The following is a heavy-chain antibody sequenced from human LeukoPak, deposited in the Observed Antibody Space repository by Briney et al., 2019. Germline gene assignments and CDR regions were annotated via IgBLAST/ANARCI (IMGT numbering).Heavy chain of an antibody. CDR3: ARDHSGIAAAVGVAERTNDAFDI. V-gene: IGHV1-2*04. J-gene: IGHJ3*02. CDR2: INPDSGST. D-gene: IGHD6-13*01. Sequence: GASVKVSCKASKYTFTGYYVHWVRQAPGQGLEWMGWINPDSGSTNYAQKFQGWVTMTRDTSISTAYMELSRLRSDDTAVYYCARDHSGIAAAVGVAERTNDAFDIWGQGTMVTVSS. CDR1: KYTFTGYY.